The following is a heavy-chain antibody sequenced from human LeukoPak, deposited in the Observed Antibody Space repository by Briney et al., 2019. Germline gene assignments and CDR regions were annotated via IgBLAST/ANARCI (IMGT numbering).Heavy chain of an antibody. CDR2: ISAYNGNT. V-gene: IGHV1-18*01. CDR3: ARDRGITMVRGRGFDP. D-gene: IGHD3-10*01. CDR1: GYTFTSYG. Sequence: ASVKVSCKASGYTFTSYGISWVRQAPGHGLEWMGWISAYNGNTNYAQKLQGRVTMTTDTSTSTAYMELRSLRSDDTAVYYCARDRGITMVRGRGFDPWGQGTLVTVSS. J-gene: IGHJ5*02.